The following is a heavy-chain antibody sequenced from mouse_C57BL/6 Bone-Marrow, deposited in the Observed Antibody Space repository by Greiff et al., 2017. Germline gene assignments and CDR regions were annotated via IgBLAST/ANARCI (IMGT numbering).Heavy chain of an antibody. J-gene: IGHJ2*01. Sequence: VQLQQPGAELVRPGSSVKLSCKASGYTFTSYWMDWVKQRPGQGLEWIGNIYPSDSETHYNQKFKDKATLTVDKSSSTAYMQLSSLTSEDSAVYYCARSRGYSGDYFDYWGQGTTLTVSS. CDR1: GYTFTSYW. CDR3: ARSRGYSGDYFDY. V-gene: IGHV1-61*01. CDR2: IYPSDSET. D-gene: IGHD2-3*01.